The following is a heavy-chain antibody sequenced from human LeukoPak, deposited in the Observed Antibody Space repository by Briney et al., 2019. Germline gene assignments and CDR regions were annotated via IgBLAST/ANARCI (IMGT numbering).Heavy chain of an antibody. CDR3: ARDTSRAVADY. V-gene: IGHV4-59*01. Sequence: SETLSLTCTVSGGSISSYYWSWIRQPPGKGLEWIGYIYYSGSTNYNPSLKSRVTISVDTSKNQFSLKLSSVTAAGTAVYYCARDTSRAVADYWGQGTLVTVSS. CDR1: GGSISSYY. D-gene: IGHD6-19*01. J-gene: IGHJ4*02. CDR2: IYYSGST.